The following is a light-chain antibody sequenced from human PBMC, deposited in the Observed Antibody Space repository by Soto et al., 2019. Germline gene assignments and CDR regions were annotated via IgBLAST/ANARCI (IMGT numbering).Light chain of an antibody. CDR1: QSVTRY. Sequence: EIVLTQSPATLSLYPGERATLPCRASQSVTRYLAWHQQKPGQAPRLLIYDASNRATGIPARFSGSGSGTDFTLTISSLEPEDFAVYYCQQRSTWPYTFGQGTKLEIQ. V-gene: IGKV3-11*01. CDR2: DAS. CDR3: QQRSTWPYT. J-gene: IGKJ2*01.